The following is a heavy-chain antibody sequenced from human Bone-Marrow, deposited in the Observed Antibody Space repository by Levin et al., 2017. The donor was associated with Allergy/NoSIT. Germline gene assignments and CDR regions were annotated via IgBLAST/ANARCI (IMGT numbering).Heavy chain of an antibody. J-gene: IGHJ4*02. V-gene: IGHV4-34*01. CDR1: GGSFSGYY. Sequence: KTSETLSLTCAVYGGSFSGYYWSWIRQPPGKGLEWIGEINHSGSTNYNPSLKSRVTISVDTSKNQFSLKLSSVTAADTAVYYCARGSGRGYSYGLRGGYYFDYWGQGTLVTVSS. CDR3: ARGSGRGYSYGLRGGYYFDY. CDR2: INHSGST. D-gene: IGHD5-18*01.